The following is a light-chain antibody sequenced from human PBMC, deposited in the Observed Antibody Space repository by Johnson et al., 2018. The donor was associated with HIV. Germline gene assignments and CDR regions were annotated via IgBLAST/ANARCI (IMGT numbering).Light chain of an antibody. Sequence: QSALTQPPSVSAAPGQKVTISCSGSSSNIGNNYVSWYQQLPGTAPKLLIYENNKRPSGIPDRFSGSKSGTSATLGITGLQTGDEADYYCGTWDSSLSAGVCGTGTKVTVL. CDR2: ENN. J-gene: IGLJ1*01. V-gene: IGLV1-51*02. CDR1: SSNIGNNY. CDR3: GTWDSSLSAGV.